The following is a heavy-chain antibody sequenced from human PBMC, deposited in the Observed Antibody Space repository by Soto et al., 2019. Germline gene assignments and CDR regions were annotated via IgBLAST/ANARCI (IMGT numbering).Heavy chain of an antibody. CDR3: ARPRTLITIFGVVYGLNWFDP. D-gene: IGHD3-3*01. CDR2: MNPNSGNT. J-gene: IGHJ5*02. Sequence: ASVKVSCKASGYTFTSYDINWVRQATGQGLEWMGWMNPNSGNTGYAQKFQGRVTMTRNTSISTAYMELSSLRSEDTAVYYCARPRTLITIFGVVYGLNWFDPWGQGTLVTAPQ. V-gene: IGHV1-8*01. CDR1: GYTFTSYD.